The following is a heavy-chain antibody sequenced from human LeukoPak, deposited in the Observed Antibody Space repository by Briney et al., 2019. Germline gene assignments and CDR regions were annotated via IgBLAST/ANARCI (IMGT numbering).Heavy chain of an antibody. CDR3: AKGSGKNAFDI. Sequence: GGSLRLSCAASGFTFSSYWMHWVRQAPGKGLVWVSRINSDGSSTSYADSVKGRFPISRDNAKNTLYLQMNSLRAEDTAVYYCAKGSGKNAFDIWGQGTMVTVSS. CDR1: GFTFSSYW. V-gene: IGHV3-74*01. CDR2: INSDGSST. D-gene: IGHD6-19*01. J-gene: IGHJ3*02.